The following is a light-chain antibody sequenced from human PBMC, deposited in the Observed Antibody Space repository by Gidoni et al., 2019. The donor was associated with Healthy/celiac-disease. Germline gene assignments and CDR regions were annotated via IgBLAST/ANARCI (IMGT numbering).Light chain of an antibody. J-gene: IGLJ2*01. CDR2: QDS. Sequence: SYELTQPPSVSVSPGQTASIPCSGDKLGDKYACWYQQRPGQSPVLVIYQDSKRPAGIPERFSGSNSGNTATLNISGTQAMDEADYYCQAWDSSTVVFGGGTKLTVL. CDR3: QAWDSSTVV. V-gene: IGLV3-1*01. CDR1: KLGDKY.